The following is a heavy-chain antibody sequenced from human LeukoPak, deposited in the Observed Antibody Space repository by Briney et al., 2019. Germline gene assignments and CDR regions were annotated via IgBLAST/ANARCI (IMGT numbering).Heavy chain of an antibody. V-gene: IGHV3-21*01. D-gene: IGHD3-22*01. CDR2: ISSSGSYI. CDR3: ARDWWDNSGYYDY. Sequence: KTGGSLRLSCAASGFTFSSYTMNWVRQAPGKGLEWVSSISSSGSYIYYADSVKGRFTISRDNAKNSLYLQMNSLRAEDTAVYYCARDWWDNSGYYDYWGQGTLVTVSS. J-gene: IGHJ4*02. CDR1: GFTFSSYT.